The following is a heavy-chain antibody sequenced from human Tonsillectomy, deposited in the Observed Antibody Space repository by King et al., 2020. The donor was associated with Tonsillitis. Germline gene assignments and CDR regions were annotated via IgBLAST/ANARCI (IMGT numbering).Heavy chain of an antibody. CDR3: AKSYGDYVSPYDY. Sequence: VQLVESGGGVVQPGRSLRLSCAASGFTFSSYGMHWVRQAPGKGLEWVAVISYDGSNKYYADSVKGRFTISRDNSKNTLYLQMNSLRAEDTAVYYCAKSYGDYVSPYDYWGQGTLVTVSS. CDR2: ISYDGSNK. V-gene: IGHV3-30*18. J-gene: IGHJ4*02. D-gene: IGHD4-17*01. CDR1: GFTFSSYG.